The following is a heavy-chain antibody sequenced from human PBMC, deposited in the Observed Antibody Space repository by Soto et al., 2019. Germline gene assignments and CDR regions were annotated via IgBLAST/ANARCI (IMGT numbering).Heavy chain of an antibody. CDR3: ARDPTTVTYDYYYYYGMDV. V-gene: IGHV1-2*04. CDR2: INPNSGGT. D-gene: IGHD4-4*01. Sequence: SVKVSCKASGYTFTGYYMHWVRQAPGQGLEWMGWINPNSGGTNYAQKFQGWVTMTRDTSMSTAYMELSSLRSDDTAVYYCARDPTTVTYDYYYYYGMDVWGQGTTVTVSS. CDR1: GYTFTGYY. J-gene: IGHJ6*02.